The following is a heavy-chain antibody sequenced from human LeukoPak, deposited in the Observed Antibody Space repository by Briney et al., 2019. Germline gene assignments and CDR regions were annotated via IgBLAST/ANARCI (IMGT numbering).Heavy chain of an antibody. J-gene: IGHJ4*02. Sequence: GGSLRLSCAASGFTFSSYWMSWVRQAPGKGLEWVSAISGSGGSTYYADSVKGRFTISRDNSKNTLFLQMNSLRAEDTAFYYCAKDSLRKSIVGTTTRGFNDYWGQGTLVTVSS. D-gene: IGHD1-26*01. V-gene: IGHV3-23*01. CDR2: ISGSGGST. CDR1: GFTFSSYW. CDR3: AKDSLRKSIVGTTTRGFNDY.